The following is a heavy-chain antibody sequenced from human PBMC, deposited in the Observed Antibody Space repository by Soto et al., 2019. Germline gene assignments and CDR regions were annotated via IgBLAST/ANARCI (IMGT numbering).Heavy chain of an antibody. J-gene: IGHJ5*02. D-gene: IGHD2-15*01. CDR2: IYYSGST. Sequence: SGTLSLSCTVSGGSISRYYWSWIRQPPGKGLEWIGYIYYSGSTNYNPSLKSRVTISVDTSKNQFSLKLSSVTAADTAVYYCARDNPGGGSSLSMSSSSDPPGPGTLVTVSS. CDR3: ARDNPGGGSSLSMSSSSDP. CDR1: GGSISRYY. V-gene: IGHV4-59*01.